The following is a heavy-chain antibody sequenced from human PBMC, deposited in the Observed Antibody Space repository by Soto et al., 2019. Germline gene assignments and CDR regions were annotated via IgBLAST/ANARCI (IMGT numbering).Heavy chain of an antibody. CDR1: GGSISSSNW. Sequence: QVQLQESGPGLVKPSGTLSLTCAVSGGSISSSNWWSWVRQPPGKGLEWVGEINHSGSTNYNPSLKSRVTISVDKSKNQCSLKLSSVTAAETAVYYCARVGGRYYYGMDVWGQATTGTLS. CDR3: ARVGGRYYYGMDV. CDR2: INHSGST. V-gene: IGHV4-4*02. D-gene: IGHD1-26*01. J-gene: IGHJ6*02.